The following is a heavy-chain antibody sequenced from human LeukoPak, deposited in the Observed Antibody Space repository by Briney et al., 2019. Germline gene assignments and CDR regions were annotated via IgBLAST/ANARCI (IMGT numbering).Heavy chain of an antibody. D-gene: IGHD3-22*01. Sequence: PGGSLRLSCAASGFTVSSNYMNWVRQAPGKGLEWVSVMYRGGSTYYADSVKGRFTISRDNSKNTLYLQMNSLRAEDTAMYYCAREREATYYYSGNRAFDIWGQGTMVTVSS. V-gene: IGHV3-66*01. CDR1: GFTVSSNY. CDR3: AREREATYYYSGNRAFDI. J-gene: IGHJ3*02. CDR2: MYRGGST.